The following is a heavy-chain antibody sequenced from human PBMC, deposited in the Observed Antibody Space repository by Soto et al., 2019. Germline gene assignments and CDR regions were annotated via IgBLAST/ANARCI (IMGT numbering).Heavy chain of an antibody. CDR2: IFYSGST. J-gene: IGHJ5*02. Sequence: QVQLQESGPGLVKPSQTLSLTCTVSGGSISSGNYYWSWIRQHPGKGLEWIGSIFYSGSTYYNPSLKSRVTISVDTSKNHFSLKVSSVTAADTAVYYCARTSYDSSGTAADPWGQGTLVTVSS. V-gene: IGHV4-31*03. CDR1: GGSISSGNYY. D-gene: IGHD3-22*01. CDR3: ARTSYDSSGTAADP.